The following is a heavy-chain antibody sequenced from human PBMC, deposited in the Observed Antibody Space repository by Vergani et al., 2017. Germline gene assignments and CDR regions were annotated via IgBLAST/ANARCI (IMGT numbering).Heavy chain of an antibody. Sequence: QVQLQQWGGGLLKPSETLSLNCVVNGGSFTSYHWTWIRQSPGEGLEWVGDIDHTGRPDYNPSLKSRLTMSVDNSRNQFSLTLNSVTATDTAIYFCASVNTETNGHLYYYYYMDVWGQGTAVTVS. CDR1: GGSFTSYH. CDR3: ASVNTETNGHLYYYYYMDV. CDR2: IDHTGRP. J-gene: IGHJ6*03. V-gene: IGHV4-34*01. D-gene: IGHD4-11*01.